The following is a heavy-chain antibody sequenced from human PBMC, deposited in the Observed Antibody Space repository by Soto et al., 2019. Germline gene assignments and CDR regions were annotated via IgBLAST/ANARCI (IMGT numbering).Heavy chain of an antibody. CDR2: FDPEDGET. J-gene: IGHJ4*02. V-gene: IGHV1-24*01. CDR3: ATIPYYYGSGSYLSRGFDY. CDR1: GYTLTELS. Sequence: ASVKVSWKVSGYTLTELSMRLVRQAPGKGLEWMGGFDPEDGETIYAQKFQGRVTMTEDTSTDTAYMELSSLRSEDTAVYYCATIPYYYGSGSYLSRGFDYWGQGTLVTVSS. D-gene: IGHD3-10*01.